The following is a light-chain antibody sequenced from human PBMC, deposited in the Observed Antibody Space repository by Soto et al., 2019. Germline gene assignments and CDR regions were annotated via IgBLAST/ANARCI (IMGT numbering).Light chain of an antibody. V-gene: IGKV1-33*01. CDR3: QQYDNLHEGLT. CDR2: DAS. Sequence: DIQMTQSPSSLSASVGDRVTITCQASQDISNYLNWYQQKPGKAPKLLIYDASNLETGVPSRFSGSGSGTDYTFTNSSLQPEDIATYLFQQYDNLHEGLTFGGGTKVEMK. J-gene: IGKJ4*01. CDR1: QDISNY.